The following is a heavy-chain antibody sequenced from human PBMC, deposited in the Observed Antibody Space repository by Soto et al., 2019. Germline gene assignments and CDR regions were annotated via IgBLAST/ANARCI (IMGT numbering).Heavy chain of an antibody. CDR3: ARALTTVVTPDWFDP. CDR1: GGSISSGDYY. CDR2: IYYSGST. V-gene: IGHV4-30-4*01. J-gene: IGHJ5*02. D-gene: IGHD4-17*01. Sequence: QVQLQESGPGLVKPSQTLSLTCTVSGGSISSGDYYWSWIRQPPGKGLEWIGYIYYSGSTYYNPSLKSRVTISVDTSKNQFSLKLSSVTAADTAVYYCARALTTVVTPDWFDPWGQGTLVTVSS.